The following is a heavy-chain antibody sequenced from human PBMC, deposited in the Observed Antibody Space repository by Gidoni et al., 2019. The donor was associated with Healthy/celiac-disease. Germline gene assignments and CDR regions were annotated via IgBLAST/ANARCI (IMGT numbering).Heavy chain of an antibody. V-gene: IGHV3-23*01. Sequence: EVQLLESGGGLVQPGGSLRLSCAASGFTFSSYAMSWVRQAPGKGLEWVSAISGSGGRTYYADSVKGRFTISRDNSKNTLYLQMNSLRAEDTAVYYCAKDRTSSGWSRYYFDYWGQGTLVTVSS. CDR3: AKDRTSSGWSRYYFDY. J-gene: IGHJ4*02. CDR1: GFTFSSYA. CDR2: ISGSGGRT. D-gene: IGHD6-19*01.